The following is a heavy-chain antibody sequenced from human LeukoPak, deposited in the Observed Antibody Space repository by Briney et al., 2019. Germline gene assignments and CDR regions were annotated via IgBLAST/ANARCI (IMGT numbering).Heavy chain of an antibody. D-gene: IGHD5-18*01. V-gene: IGHV5-51*01. J-gene: IGHJ6*02. Sequence: GESLKISCEGSGYNFANYWIGWVRQMPGKGLEWMGIIYPGDSDTKYSPSFQGQVTISADESISTAYLQWSSLQASDSAIYYCARRYSYGSEGAMDVWGRGTTVTVSS. CDR2: IYPGDSDT. CDR1: GYNFANYW. CDR3: ARRYSYGSEGAMDV.